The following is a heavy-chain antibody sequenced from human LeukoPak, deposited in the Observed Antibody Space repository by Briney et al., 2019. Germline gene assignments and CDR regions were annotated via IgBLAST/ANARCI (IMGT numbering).Heavy chain of an antibody. CDR1: GYTFTSYG. CDR2: ISAYNGST. CDR3: ARDCHPVRKLLGFDP. Sequence: ASVKVSCKASGYTFTSYGISWVRQAPGQGLEWMGWISAYNGSTNYAQKLRGRVTMTTDTSTSTAYMELRSLRSDDTAVYYCARDCHPVRKLLGFDPWGQGTLVTVSS. D-gene: IGHD4-23*01. J-gene: IGHJ5*02. V-gene: IGHV1-18*01.